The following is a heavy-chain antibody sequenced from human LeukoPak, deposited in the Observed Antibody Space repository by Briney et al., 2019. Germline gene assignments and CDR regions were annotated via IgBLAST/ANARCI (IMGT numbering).Heavy chain of an antibody. Sequence: ASEKVSCKVSGYTFTDYYMHWVQQAPGKGLEWMGLVDPEDGGTIYAEKFQGRVTITADTSTDTAYMELSSLRSEDTAVYYCATYWELLGNLAFDYWGQGTLVTVSS. CDR1: GYTFTDYY. CDR2: VDPEDGGT. CDR3: ATYWELLGNLAFDY. D-gene: IGHD1-26*01. J-gene: IGHJ4*02. V-gene: IGHV1-69-2*01.